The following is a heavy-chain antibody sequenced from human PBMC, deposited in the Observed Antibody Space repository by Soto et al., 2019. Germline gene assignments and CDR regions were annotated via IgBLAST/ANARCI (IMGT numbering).Heavy chain of an antibody. CDR2: IDPSDSYT. J-gene: IGHJ5*02. V-gene: IGHV5-10-1*01. D-gene: IGHD1-1*01. Sequence: GESLKISCKGSGYSFTSYWIGWVRQMPGKGLEWMGRIDPSDSYTNYSPSFQGHVTISADKSISTAYLQWSSLKASDTAMYYCAREETGTVSWFDPWGQGTLVTVSS. CDR1: GYSFTSYW. CDR3: AREETGTVSWFDP.